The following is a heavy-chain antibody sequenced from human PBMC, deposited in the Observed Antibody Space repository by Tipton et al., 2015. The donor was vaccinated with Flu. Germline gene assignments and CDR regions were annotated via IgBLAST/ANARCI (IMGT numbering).Heavy chain of an antibody. Sequence: TLSLTCAVYGGSFSGYYWSWIRQPPGKGLEWIGEINHSGSTNYNPSLKSRVTISVDTSKNQFSLKLSSVTAADTAVYYCARVTDLLWFGEARGWFDPWGQGTLLSVSS. CDR3: ARVTDLLWFGEARGWFDP. CDR2: INHSGST. V-gene: IGHV4-34*01. CDR1: GGSFSGYY. J-gene: IGHJ5*02. D-gene: IGHD3-10*01.